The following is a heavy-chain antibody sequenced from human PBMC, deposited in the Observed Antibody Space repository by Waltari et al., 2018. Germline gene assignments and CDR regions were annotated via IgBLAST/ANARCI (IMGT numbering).Heavy chain of an antibody. CDR2: IFYSGGT. Sequence: QLQLQESGPGLVKPSETLSLTCTVSGGSISSSNYYWGWVRQPPGKGLEWIGSIFYSGGTYSNPALKSRVTISVDTSKNQFSLKLSSVTAADTGVYYCARLRYSSGWYHFDSWGQGTLVAVSS. D-gene: IGHD6-19*01. CDR1: GGSISSSNYY. J-gene: IGHJ4*02. CDR3: ARLRYSSGWYHFDS. V-gene: IGHV4-39*01.